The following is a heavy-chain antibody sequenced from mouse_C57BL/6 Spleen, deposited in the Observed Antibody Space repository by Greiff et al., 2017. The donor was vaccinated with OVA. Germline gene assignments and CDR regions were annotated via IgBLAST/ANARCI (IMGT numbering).Heavy chain of an antibody. CDR3: ARSVVAHYYAMDY. CDR1: GYTFTDYN. V-gene: IGHV1-22*01. Sequence: EVQLQQSGPELVKPGASVKMSCKASGYTFTDYNMHWVKQSHGKSLEWIGYINPNNGGTSYNQKFKGKATLTVNKSSSTAYMELRSLTSEDSAVYYCARSVVAHYYAMDYWGQGTSVTVSS. CDR2: INPNNGGT. J-gene: IGHJ4*01. D-gene: IGHD1-1*01.